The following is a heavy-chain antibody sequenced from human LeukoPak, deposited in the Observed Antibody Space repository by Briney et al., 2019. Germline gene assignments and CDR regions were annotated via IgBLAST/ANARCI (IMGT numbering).Heavy chain of an antibody. Sequence: GASVKVSCKASGYTFTSYEISWVRQAPGQGLEWMGWISADNGNSNYAQKFQDRVTMTTDTSTSTAYMELRSLRSDDTAVYYCARVRDWFDPWGQGTLVTVSS. CDR2: ISADNGNS. CDR3: ARVRDWFDP. J-gene: IGHJ5*02. V-gene: IGHV1-18*01. CDR1: GYTFTSYE.